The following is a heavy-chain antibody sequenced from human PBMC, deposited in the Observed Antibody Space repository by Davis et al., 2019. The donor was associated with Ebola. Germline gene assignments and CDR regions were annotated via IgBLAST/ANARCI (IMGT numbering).Heavy chain of an antibody. CDR3: ARGWLRTGLDI. CDR1: GDSVSGGSGA. V-gene: IGHV6-1*01. CDR2: TYYSSKWYN. Sequence: PSETLSLTCAISGDSVSGGSGAWNWLRQSPSRGLEWLGRTYYSSKWYNDYAVSVKSRITINPDTSKNQFSLQLSSVTPEDTAVYYCARGWLRTGLDIWGQGTMVIVSS. J-gene: IGHJ3*02. D-gene: IGHD5-12*01.